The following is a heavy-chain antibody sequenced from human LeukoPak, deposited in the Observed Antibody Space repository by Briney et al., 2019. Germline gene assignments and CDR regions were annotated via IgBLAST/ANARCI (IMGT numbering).Heavy chain of an antibody. CDR2: IIPIFGTA. J-gene: IGHJ3*02. CDR3: ARTIAAPELGDAFDI. V-gene: IGHV1-69*13. Sequence: GASVKVSCKASGGTFSSYAISWVRQAPGQGLEWMGGIIPIFGTANYAQKFQGRVTITADESTSTAYMELSSLRSEDTAVYYCARTIAAPELGDAFDIWGQGTMVTVSS. CDR1: GGTFSSYA. D-gene: IGHD6-13*01.